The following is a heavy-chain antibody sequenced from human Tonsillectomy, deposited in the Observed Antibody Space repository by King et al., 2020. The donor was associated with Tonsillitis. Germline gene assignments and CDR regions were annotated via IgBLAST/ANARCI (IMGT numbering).Heavy chain of an antibody. CDR3: AKDLGYDISWPNVFDI. D-gene: IGHD3-22*01. J-gene: IGHJ3*02. V-gene: IGHV3-23*04. CDR2: ISGSGGTT. CDR1: GFTFSIYA. Sequence: VQLVESGGGLVQPGGSLRLSCAASGFTFSIYAMSWVRQAPGKGLEWVSAISGSGGTTYYADSVKGRFTISRDNSKNTLYLQMNSLRAEDTAVYYCAKDLGYDISWPNVFDIWGQGTMLTVSS.